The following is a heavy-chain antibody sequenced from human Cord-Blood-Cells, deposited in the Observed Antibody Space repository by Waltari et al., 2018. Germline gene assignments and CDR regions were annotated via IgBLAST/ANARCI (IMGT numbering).Heavy chain of an antibody. CDR1: GFTFSSYA. D-gene: IGHD3-10*01. J-gene: IGHJ4*02. CDR2: ISGRGGST. V-gene: IGHV3-23*01. Sequence: EVQLLESGGGLVQPGGSLRLSCAASGFTFSSYAMSWVRQAPGKGLEWVRAISGRGGSTYYADSVKGRFTISRDNAMNALYLQMNSLRAEDTAVYYCAKDRKVLGGSGSYYPYWGQGTLVTVSS. CDR3: AKDRKVLGGSGSYYPY.